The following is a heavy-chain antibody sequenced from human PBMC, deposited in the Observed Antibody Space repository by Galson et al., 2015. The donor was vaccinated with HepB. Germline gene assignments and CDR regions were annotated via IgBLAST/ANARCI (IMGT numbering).Heavy chain of an antibody. Sequence: SVKVSCKASGGTFSSYTISWVRQAPGQGLEWMGRIIPILGIANYAQKFQGRVTITADKSTSTAYMELSSLRSEDTAVYYCARQVGIVVVPAARQDIWGQGTMVTVSS. D-gene: IGHD2-2*01. CDR1: GGTFSSYT. V-gene: IGHV1-69*02. CDR2: IIPILGIA. J-gene: IGHJ3*02. CDR3: ARQVGIVVVPAARQDI.